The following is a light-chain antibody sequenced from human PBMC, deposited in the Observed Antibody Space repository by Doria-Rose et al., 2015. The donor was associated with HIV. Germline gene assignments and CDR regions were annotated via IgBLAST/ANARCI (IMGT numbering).Light chain of an antibody. CDR2: DAS. CDR3: QQYGTSRGT. CDR1: QRVQSRY. V-gene: IGKV3-20*01. J-gene: IGKJ5*01. Sequence: IVMTQSPGTLSLSPGDRATLSCRASQRVQSRYLAWYQQTPGHTHSLLIYDASTSATDIPDRFSGSGSGTDFTLTISRLEPEDVAVYYCQQYGTSRGTFGQGTRLEIK.